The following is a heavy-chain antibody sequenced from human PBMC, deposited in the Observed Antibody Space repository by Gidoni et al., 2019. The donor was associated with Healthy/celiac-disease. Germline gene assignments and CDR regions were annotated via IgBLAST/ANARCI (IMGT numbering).Heavy chain of an antibody. CDR2: ISGSGGST. D-gene: IGHD2-15*01. Sequence: EVQLLESGGGLVQPGGSLRLSCAASGFTFSSYAMSWVRQAPGKGLEWVSAISGSGGSTYYADSVKGRFTISRDNSKNTLYLQMNSLRAEDTAVYYCAKLGDIVVVVAATNWFDPWGQGTLVTVSS. CDR3: AKLGDIVVVVAATNWFDP. V-gene: IGHV3-23*01. J-gene: IGHJ5*02. CDR1: GFTFSSYA.